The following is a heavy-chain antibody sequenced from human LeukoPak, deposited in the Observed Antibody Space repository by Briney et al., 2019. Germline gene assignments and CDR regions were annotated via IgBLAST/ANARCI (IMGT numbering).Heavy chain of an antibody. D-gene: IGHD2-15*01. V-gene: IGHV3-11*01. CDR2: ISSSGSTI. CDR1: GFTFSDYY. CDR3: ARVYPLSYCSGGSCPVIPRRYYYYMDV. Sequence: PGGSLRLSCAASGFTFSDYYMSWIRQAPGKGLEWVSYISSSGSTIYYADSVKGRFTISRDNAKNSLYLQMNSLRAEDTAVYYCARVYPLSYCSGGSCPVIPRRYYYYMDVWGKGTTVTISS. J-gene: IGHJ6*03.